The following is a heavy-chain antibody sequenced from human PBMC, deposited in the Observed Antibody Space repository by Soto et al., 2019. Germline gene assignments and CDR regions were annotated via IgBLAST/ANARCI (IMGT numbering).Heavy chain of an antibody. CDR2: INPSGGTT. V-gene: IGHV1-46*01. D-gene: IGHD5-12*01. J-gene: IGHJ4*02. CDR3: ARDGATMGSYYLDY. CDR1: GYSFTNYY. Sequence: QLQLVQSGAEVKKPGASVKVSCKASGYSFTNYYMHWVRQAPGQGLEWMGIINPSGGTTRYARKSQGRITMTSDTSTSTVYMEVSSLSSEDTAVYYCARDGATMGSYYLDYWGQGTLVTVSS.